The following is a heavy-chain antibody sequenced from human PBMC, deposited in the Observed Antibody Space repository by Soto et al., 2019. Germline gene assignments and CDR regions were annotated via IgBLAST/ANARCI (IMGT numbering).Heavy chain of an antibody. V-gene: IGHV4-59*01. D-gene: IGHD2-15*01. CDR2: IYYSGST. CDR1: GGSISTYW. Sequence: SETLSLTCTVSGGSISTYWWSWIRQPPRKGLEWIGYIYYSGSTNYNPSLKSRVTISVDTSKNQFSLKLTSVTAADTAVYYCARSRGSTRSFDYWGQGTLVTVYS. CDR3: ARSRGSTRSFDY. J-gene: IGHJ4*02.